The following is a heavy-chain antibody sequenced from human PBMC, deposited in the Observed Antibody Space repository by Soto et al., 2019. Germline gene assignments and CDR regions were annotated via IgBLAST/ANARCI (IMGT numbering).Heavy chain of an antibody. CDR2: ISYDGSNK. D-gene: IGHD1-7*01. CDR1: GFTFSSYG. CDR3: AIGGGITGTTGYFQH. V-gene: IGHV3-30*03. Sequence: QVQLVESGGGVVQPGRSLRLSCAASGFTFSSYGMHWVRQAPGKGLEWVAVISYDGSNKYYGDSVKGRFTISRDNSKNTLYLQMNSLRAEDAAVYYCAIGGGITGTTGYFQHWGQGTLVTVSS. J-gene: IGHJ1*01.